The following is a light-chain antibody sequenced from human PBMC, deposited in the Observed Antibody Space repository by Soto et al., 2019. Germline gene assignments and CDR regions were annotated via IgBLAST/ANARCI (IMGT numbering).Light chain of an antibody. CDR2: GAS. V-gene: IGKV3-20*01. CDR1: QSVSNNY. J-gene: IGKJ2*01. Sequence: EIVLVQSPGTLSLSPGERATLSCRASQSVSNNYLAWYQQKPGQAPRLLISGASSRATGVPDRFSGSGTGTDFSLTITRLEPEDFAVYYCQQYGVSPLMFTFGQWTKVGVK. CDR3: QQYGVSPLMFT.